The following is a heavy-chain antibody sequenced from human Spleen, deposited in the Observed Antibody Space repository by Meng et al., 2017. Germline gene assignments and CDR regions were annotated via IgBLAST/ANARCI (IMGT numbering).Heavy chain of an antibody. CDR3: ALAQYYDFWSGRPVYFQH. CDR2: IYWDDDK. V-gene: IGHV2-5*02. D-gene: IGHD3-3*01. J-gene: IGHJ1*01. Sequence: SGPTLVKPTQTLTLTCTFAGFSLSTSGVGVGWIRQPPGKALEWLALIYWDDDKRYSPSLKSRLTITKDTSKTQVVLTMTNMDPVDTATYYCALAQYYDFWSGRPVYFQHWGQGTLVTVSS. CDR1: GFSLSTSGVG.